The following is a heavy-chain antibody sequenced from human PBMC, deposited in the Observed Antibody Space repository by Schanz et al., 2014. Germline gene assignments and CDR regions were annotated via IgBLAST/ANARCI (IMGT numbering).Heavy chain of an antibody. D-gene: IGHD1-26*01. J-gene: IGHJ4*02. CDR2: ITGRGGRT. CDR1: GFTFSGYA. Sequence: EVQLLESGGGLVQPGGSLRLSCAASGFTFSGYALSWVRQAPGKGLEWVSTITGRGGRTNYADSVKGRFTISRDNSKNTLYLQMNNLSADDTAVYYCAKAPLSVVGAETITYYFDYWGQGTLVTVSS. CDR3: AKAPLSVVGAETITYYFDY. V-gene: IGHV3-23*01.